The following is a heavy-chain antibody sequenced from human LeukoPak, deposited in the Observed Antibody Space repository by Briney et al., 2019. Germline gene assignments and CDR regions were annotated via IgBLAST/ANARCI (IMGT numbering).Heavy chain of an antibody. V-gene: IGHV3-20*04. Sequence: GSLRLSCAASGFTFDDYGMSWVRQAPGKGLEWVSGINWNGGSTGYADSVKGRFTISRDNAKNSLYLQMNSQRAEDTALYYCAKARIAVAGTPDYWGQGTLVTVSS. CDR1: GFTFDDYG. CDR3: AKARIAVAGTPDY. CDR2: INWNGGST. J-gene: IGHJ4*02. D-gene: IGHD6-19*01.